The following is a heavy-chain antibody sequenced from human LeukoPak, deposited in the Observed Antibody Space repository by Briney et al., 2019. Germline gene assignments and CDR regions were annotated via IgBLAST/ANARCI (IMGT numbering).Heavy chain of an antibody. CDR2: IPTSGDI. CDR1: GDSIRNSY. J-gene: IGHJ3*02. Sequence: SETLSLTCTVSGDSIRNSYWSWIRQPPGKGLEWIGYIPTSGDINYNPSLKSRVTISLQTSKNQVSLKLSSVTAADTAVYFCARGPYSYDSSGAFDIWGQGTMVTVSS. D-gene: IGHD3-22*01. CDR3: ARGPYSYDSSGAFDI. V-gene: IGHV4-4*08.